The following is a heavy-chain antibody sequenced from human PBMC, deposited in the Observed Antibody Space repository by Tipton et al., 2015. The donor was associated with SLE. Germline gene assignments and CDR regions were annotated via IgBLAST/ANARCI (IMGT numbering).Heavy chain of an antibody. CDR1: GFTFSTYW. Sequence: GSLRLSCAASGFTFSTYWMHWVRQAPGKGLVWVSRINSDGSSAIYADSVKGRFTISRDNAKNTLYVQMNSLRGEDTAVYYCLGAPTDHWGQGTLVTVSS. V-gene: IGHV3-74*01. D-gene: IGHD3-16*01. CDR3: LGAPTDH. CDR2: INSDGSSA. J-gene: IGHJ4*02.